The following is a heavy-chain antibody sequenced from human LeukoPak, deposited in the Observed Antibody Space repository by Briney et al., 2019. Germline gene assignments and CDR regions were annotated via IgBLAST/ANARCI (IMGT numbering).Heavy chain of an antibody. CDR1: GVTVSRNY. CDR2: IKQDGSEK. J-gene: IGHJ3*02. D-gene: IGHD2-2*01. V-gene: IGHV3-7*01. CDR3: AGCISKNCDDAIDI. Sequence: GGSLRLSCAASGVTVSRNYMTWVRQAPGKGPEWVANIKQDGSEKFYVDSVKGRSTISRDNAENSLYLQINSLRAEDTAVYYCAGCISKNCDDAIDIWGHGTMVSVSS.